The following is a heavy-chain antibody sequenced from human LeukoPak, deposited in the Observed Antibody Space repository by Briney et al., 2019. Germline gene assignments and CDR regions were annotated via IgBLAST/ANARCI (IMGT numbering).Heavy chain of an antibody. Sequence: TGGSLRLSCAASGFTFSSYAMSWVRQAPGKGLEWVSAISGSGGSTYYTDSVKGRFTISRDNSKNTLYLQMNSLRAEDTAVYYCAKDGPYGSGSKSFDYWGQGTLVTVSS. CDR3: AKDGPYGSGSKSFDY. D-gene: IGHD3-10*01. CDR2: ISGSGGST. CDR1: GFTFSSYA. V-gene: IGHV3-23*01. J-gene: IGHJ4*02.